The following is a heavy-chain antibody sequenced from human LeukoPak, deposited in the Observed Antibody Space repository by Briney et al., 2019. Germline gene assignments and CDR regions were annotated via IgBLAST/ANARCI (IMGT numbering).Heavy chain of an antibody. D-gene: IGHD3-10*01. Sequence: GGSLRLSCTASGFTFGDYAMSWVRQAPGKGLEWVSAISGSGGSTYYADSVKGRFTISRDNSKNTLYLQMNSLRAEDTAVYYCAKVLYGSGSYAFDYWGQGTLVTVSS. J-gene: IGHJ4*02. V-gene: IGHV3-23*01. CDR2: ISGSGGST. CDR3: AKVLYGSGSYAFDY. CDR1: GFTFGDYA.